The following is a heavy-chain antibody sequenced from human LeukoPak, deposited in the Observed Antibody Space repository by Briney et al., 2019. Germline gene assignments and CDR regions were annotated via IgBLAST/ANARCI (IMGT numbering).Heavy chain of an antibody. D-gene: IGHD3-10*01. CDR3: ARDGVYYYGSGSQGQDY. Sequence: GGYLRLSCAASGFTFSSYSMNWVRQAPGKGLEWVSSISSSSSYIYYADSVKGRFTISRDNAKNSLYLQMNSLRAEDTAVYYCARDGVYYYGSGSQGQDYWGQGTLVTVSS. J-gene: IGHJ4*02. V-gene: IGHV3-21*01. CDR1: GFTFSSYS. CDR2: ISSSSSYI.